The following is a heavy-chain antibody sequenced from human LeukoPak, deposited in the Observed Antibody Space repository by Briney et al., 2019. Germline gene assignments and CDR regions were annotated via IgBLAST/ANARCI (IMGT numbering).Heavy chain of an antibody. CDR2: ISGNIVST. J-gene: IGHJ4*02. D-gene: IGHD2-2*01. CDR1: GFTFVSYS. V-gene: IGHV3-23*01. Sequence: GGSLRLSCAASGFTFVSYSMSWVRQAPGKGLEWVSAISGNIVSTYYADSVKGRFTISRDNSKNTLYLQMNSLRAEDTAVYYCAKGTLRSGTSGSDYWGQGTLVTVSS. CDR3: AKGTLRSGTSGSDY.